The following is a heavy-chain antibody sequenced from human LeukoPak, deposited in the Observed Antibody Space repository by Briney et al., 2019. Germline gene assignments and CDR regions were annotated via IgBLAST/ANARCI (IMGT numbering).Heavy chain of an antibody. D-gene: IGHD2-21*01. V-gene: IGHV3-21*01. CDR3: ATSVWSRYFDY. Sequence: PGGSLRLSCAASGFTFSSCTMNWVRQAPGKGLEWVSSISGSSNYIYYADSVRGRFSISRDNAKNSLYLQLNSLRAEDTAVYYCATSVWSRYFDYWGQGTLVTVSS. CDR1: GFTFSSCT. J-gene: IGHJ4*02. CDR2: ISGSSNYI.